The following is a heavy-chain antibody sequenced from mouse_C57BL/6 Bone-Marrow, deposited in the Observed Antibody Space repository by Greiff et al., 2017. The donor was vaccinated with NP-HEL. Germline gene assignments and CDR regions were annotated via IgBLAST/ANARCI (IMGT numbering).Heavy chain of an antibody. J-gene: IGHJ2*01. CDR3: ARDYEYYFDY. CDR1: GYTFTDYY. D-gene: IGHD1-1*01. Sequence: EVQLHQSGPELVKPGASVKISCKASGYTFTDYYMNWVKQSHGKSLEWIGDINPNNGGTSYNQKFKGKATLTVDKSSSTAYMELRSLTSEDSAVYYCARDYEYYFDYWGQGTTLTVSS. V-gene: IGHV1-26*01. CDR2: INPNNGGT.